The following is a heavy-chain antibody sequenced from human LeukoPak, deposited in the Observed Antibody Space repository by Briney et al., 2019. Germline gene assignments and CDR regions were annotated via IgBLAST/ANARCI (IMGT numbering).Heavy chain of an antibody. CDR1: GFTFNSYA. CDR3: AKDKDLTKLGYFDY. CDR2: ISGSGDIT. V-gene: IGHV3-23*01. D-gene: IGHD3-3*01. Sequence: GGSLRLSCAAPGFTFNSYAMSWVRQAPGKGLEWVSSISGSGDITYFGDSVKGRFTISRDKSKNTLYLQMNSLRAEDTAVYYCAKDKDLTKLGYFDYWGQGTLVTVSS. J-gene: IGHJ4*02.